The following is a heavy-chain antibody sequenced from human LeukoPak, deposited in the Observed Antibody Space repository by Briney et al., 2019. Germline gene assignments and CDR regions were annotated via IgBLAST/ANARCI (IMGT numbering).Heavy chain of an antibody. CDR2: ISSDSLTI. D-gene: IGHD2-15*01. Sequence: GGSLRLSCAASGFTFSAYSMNWVRQAPGKGLEWVSYISSDSLTIYYANSAKGRFTISRDNAKNSLYLQMNSLRAEDTAVYYCARTPSVSAGHWFDPWGQGTLVTVSS. V-gene: IGHV3-48*01. CDR1: GFTFSAYS. J-gene: IGHJ5*02. CDR3: ARTPSVSAGHWFDP.